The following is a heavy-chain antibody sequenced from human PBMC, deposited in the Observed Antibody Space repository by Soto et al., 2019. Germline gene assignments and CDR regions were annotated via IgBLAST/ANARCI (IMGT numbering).Heavy chain of an antibody. Sequence: DVQLVESGGGLVQPGRSLRLSCAASGFTFDNYAMHWVRQAPGKGLEWVSGISWSSVTFGYADSVKGRFTISRDNAKNSLYLQMNSLRAEDTAFYYCAKDHDEDFGYDLDYFDYWGQGTLLTVSS. CDR1: GFTFDNYA. D-gene: IGHD5-12*01. CDR2: ISWSSVTF. J-gene: IGHJ4*02. CDR3: AKDHDEDFGYDLDYFDY. V-gene: IGHV3-9*01.